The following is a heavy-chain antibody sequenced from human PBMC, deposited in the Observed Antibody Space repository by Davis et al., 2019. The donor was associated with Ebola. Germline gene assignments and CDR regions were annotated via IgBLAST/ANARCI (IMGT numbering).Heavy chain of an antibody. J-gene: IGHJ5*02. V-gene: IGHV5-51*01. CDR1: GYTFTSYW. D-gene: IGHD6-19*01. CDR2: IYPGDSET. Sequence: GESLKISCKGSGYTFTSYWIAWVRQVPGKGLEWMGSIYPGDSETRYSPSLQGQATISVDKSISTAYLRWSSLKASDTATYYCARLRLDSSGWVYNWFDPWGQGTLVTVSS. CDR3: ARLRLDSSGWVYNWFDP.